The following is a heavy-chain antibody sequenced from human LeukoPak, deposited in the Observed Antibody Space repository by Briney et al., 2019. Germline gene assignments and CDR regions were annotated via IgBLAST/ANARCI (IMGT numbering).Heavy chain of an antibody. CDR2: IYSGGST. CDR1: GFTVSSNY. CDR3: AKVISYSSGRYDDY. Sequence: GGSLRLSCAASGFTVSSNYMSWVRQAPGKGLEWVSVIYSGGSTYYADSVKGRFTISRDNSKNTLYLQMNSLRAEDTAVYYCAKVISYSSGRYDDYWGQGTLVTVSS. D-gene: IGHD6-19*01. J-gene: IGHJ4*02. V-gene: IGHV3-53*01.